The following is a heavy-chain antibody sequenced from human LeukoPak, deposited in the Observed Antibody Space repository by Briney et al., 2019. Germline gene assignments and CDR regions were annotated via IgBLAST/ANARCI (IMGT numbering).Heavy chain of an antibody. Sequence: GRSLRLSCAASGFTFSSYAISWARQAPGKGLEWVSAISGSGGSTYYADSVKGGFTISRDNTKNTLYLQMNSLRAEDTAVYYCAKSFDPYPVRAFDIWGQGTMVTVSS. J-gene: IGHJ3*02. CDR1: GFTFSSYA. V-gene: IGHV3-23*01. CDR3: AKSFDPYPVRAFDI. D-gene: IGHD3-9*01. CDR2: ISGSGGST.